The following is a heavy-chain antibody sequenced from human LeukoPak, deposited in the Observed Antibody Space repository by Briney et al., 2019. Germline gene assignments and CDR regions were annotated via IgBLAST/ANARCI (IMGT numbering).Heavy chain of an antibody. CDR3: AGGYCSSTSCHRYFDY. CDR2: INHSGST. J-gene: IGHJ4*02. Sequence: SETLSLTCAVYGGSFSGYYWSWIRQPPGKGLEWIGEINHSGSTNYNPSLKSRVTISVDTSKNQFSLKLSSVTAADTAVYYCAGGYCSSTSCHRYFDYWGQGTLVTVPS. V-gene: IGHV4-34*01. CDR1: GGSFSGYY. D-gene: IGHD2-2*01.